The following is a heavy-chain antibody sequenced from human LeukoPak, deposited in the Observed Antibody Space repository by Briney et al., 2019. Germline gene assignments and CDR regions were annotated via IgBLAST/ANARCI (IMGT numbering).Heavy chain of an antibody. J-gene: IGHJ4*02. D-gene: IGHD3-3*01. CDR2: IYHSGST. CDR3: ARQEYDFWSGYYIDYFDY. CDR1: GYSISSGYY. Sequence: SETLSLTCAVSGYSISSGYYRGWIRQPPGKGLEWIGSIYHSGSTYYNPSLKSRVTISVDTSKNQFSLKLSSVTAAGTAVYYCARQEYDFWSGYYIDYFDYWGQGTLVTVSS. V-gene: IGHV4-38-2*01.